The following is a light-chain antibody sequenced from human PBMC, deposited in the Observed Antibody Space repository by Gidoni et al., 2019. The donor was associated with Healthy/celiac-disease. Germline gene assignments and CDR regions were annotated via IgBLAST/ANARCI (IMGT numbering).Light chain of an antibody. V-gene: IGLV1-44*01. CDR2: SNN. CDR1: RSNIGSNT. Sequence: QSVLTQQPSASGTPGQRVTISCSGSRSNIGSNTVNWYQQPPGTAPKLLIYSNNQRPSGVPDRFSGSKSGTSASLAISGLQSEDEADYYCAAWDDSLNGVFGGGTKLTVL. CDR3: AAWDDSLNGV. J-gene: IGLJ3*02.